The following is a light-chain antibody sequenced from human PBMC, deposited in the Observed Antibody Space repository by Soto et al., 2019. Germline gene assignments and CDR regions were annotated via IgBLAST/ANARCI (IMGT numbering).Light chain of an antibody. V-gene: IGKV3-11*01. Sequence: EVVLTQSPATLSLSPGESATLSCRASQSVSSYLAWYHQKPGQGPRLLIYDASNRATGVSARFSGSGSGTDFTLTISSLETEDFAVYYCHQRSSWPRGSFGQGTKVDIK. CDR1: QSVSSY. CDR2: DAS. CDR3: HQRSSWPRGS. J-gene: IGKJ1*01.